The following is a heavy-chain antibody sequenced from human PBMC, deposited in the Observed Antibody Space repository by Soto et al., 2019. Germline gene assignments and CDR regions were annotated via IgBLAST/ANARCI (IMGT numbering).Heavy chain of an antibody. CDR1: GFTFSTYA. CDR2: ISYDGSTK. Sequence: QVQLVESGGGVVQPGKSLRLSCAASGFTFSTYAMHWVRQAPGKGLEWVTLISYDGSTKYYADSVTGRFTISRDNSKKTLYLQMNSLRPDDTAVYFCAKDLRDGYNYYWGQGTLVTVSS. D-gene: IGHD5-12*01. V-gene: IGHV3-30*01. J-gene: IGHJ4*02. CDR3: AKDLRDGYNYY.